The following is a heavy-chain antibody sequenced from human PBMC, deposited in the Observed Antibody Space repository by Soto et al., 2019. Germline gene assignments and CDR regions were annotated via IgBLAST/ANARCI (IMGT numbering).Heavy chain of an antibody. Sequence: QLVESGGGLVQPGGSLRLSCAASGFSVSKNYMKWVRQAPGKGLEWVSLIYSGGSTYYADSVKGRFTISRDNSKNTLFLQMNSLRVEDTAVYYCARDRGYRWGQGTMVTVSS. D-gene: IGHD5-12*01. V-gene: IGHV3-66*01. J-gene: IGHJ3*01. CDR3: ARDRGYR. CDR2: IYSGGST. CDR1: GFSVSKNY.